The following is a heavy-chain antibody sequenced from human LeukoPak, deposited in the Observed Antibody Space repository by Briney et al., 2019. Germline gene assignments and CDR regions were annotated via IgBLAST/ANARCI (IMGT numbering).Heavy chain of an antibody. V-gene: IGHV3-13*01. D-gene: IGHD6-19*01. Sequence: GGSLRVSCAASGFTFSSYDMHWVRQAPGKGLEWVSAIGTAGDTYYPGSVKGRFTISRENAKNSLYLQMNSLRAGDTAVYYCARGVGVAGTSLDYWGQGTLVTVSS. CDR1: GFTFSSYD. CDR3: ARGVGVAGTSLDY. CDR2: IGTAGDT. J-gene: IGHJ4*02.